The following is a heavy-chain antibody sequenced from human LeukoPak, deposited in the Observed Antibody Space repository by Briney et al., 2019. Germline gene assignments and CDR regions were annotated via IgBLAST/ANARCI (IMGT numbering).Heavy chain of an antibody. CDR1: GGSIISGGYS. Sequence: PSETLSLTCAVSGGSIISGGYSWSWIRQPPGKGLEWVGYIYHSGSTYYNPSLKSRVTMSLDRSKNQFSLKVSSVTAADTAVYYCARRTAVSGYFEYWGQGTLVTVSS. CDR3: ARRTAVSGYFEY. D-gene: IGHD5-18*01. V-gene: IGHV4-30-2*01. J-gene: IGHJ4*02. CDR2: IYHSGST.